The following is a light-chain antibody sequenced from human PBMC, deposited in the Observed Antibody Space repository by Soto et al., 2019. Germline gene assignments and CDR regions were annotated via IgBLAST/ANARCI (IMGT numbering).Light chain of an antibody. CDR2: AAS. Sequence: DIQMTQSPPSLSASVGDRVTITCRASQGIRNFVAWYQQKPGKAPKLLIYAASTLQSGVPSRFSGSGSGTDFTLTINSLKLEDDAPYCCPKYTGVPVFGPGTNVEIK. V-gene: IGKV1-27*01. J-gene: IGKJ3*01. CDR1: QGIRNF. CDR3: PKYTGVPV.